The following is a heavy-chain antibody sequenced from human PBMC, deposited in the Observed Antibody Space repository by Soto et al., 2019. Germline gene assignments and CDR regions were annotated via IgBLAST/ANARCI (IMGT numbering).Heavy chain of an antibody. Sequence: QVQLQESGPGLVKPSQTLSLTCTVSGGSISSSGYYWNWIRQHPGKGLEWIGYIYYSGSTYYNPSLKXRXTXSXXTSKTQSSLKLSSVTAADTAVYYCARMLGATIFDYWGQGTLVTVSS. D-gene: IGHD5-12*01. V-gene: IGHV4-31*03. CDR1: GGSISSSGYY. CDR2: IYYSGST. CDR3: ARMLGATIFDY. J-gene: IGHJ4*02.